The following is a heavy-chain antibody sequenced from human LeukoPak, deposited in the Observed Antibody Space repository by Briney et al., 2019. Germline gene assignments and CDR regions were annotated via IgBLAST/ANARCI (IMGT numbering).Heavy chain of an antibody. CDR3: AKDILILPAAGGAFDM. D-gene: IGHD2-2*01. CDR2: IKSKTDGGTT. CDR1: GFTFSNAW. V-gene: IGHV3-15*07. Sequence: GGSLRLSCAASGFTFSNAWMNWVRQAPGKGLEWVGRIKSKTDGGTTDYAAPVKGRFTISRDDSKNTLYLQMNSLRAEDTAVYHCAKDILILPAAGGAFDMWGQGTMVTVSS. J-gene: IGHJ3*02.